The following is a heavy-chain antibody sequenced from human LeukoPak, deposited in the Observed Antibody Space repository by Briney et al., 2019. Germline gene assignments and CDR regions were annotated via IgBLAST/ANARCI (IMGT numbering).Heavy chain of an antibody. CDR1: GFTFSNYA. Sequence: GGSLRLSCAASGFTFSNYAMGWVRQAPGKGLEWVSGISGSAESTYYADSVKGRFTIPRDNSKNTLYLHMNSLRAEDTAVYFCAKDLDSSGYYLYFDDWGQGTQVTVSS. D-gene: IGHD3-22*01. V-gene: IGHV3-23*01. CDR2: ISGSAEST. J-gene: IGHJ4*02. CDR3: AKDLDSSGYYLYFDD.